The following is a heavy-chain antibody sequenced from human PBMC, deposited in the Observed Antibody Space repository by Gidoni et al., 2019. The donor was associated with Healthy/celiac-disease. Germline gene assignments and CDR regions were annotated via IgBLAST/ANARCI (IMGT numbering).Heavy chain of an antibody. J-gene: IGHJ4*02. CDR1: GFTFSSSG. Sequence: QVQLVESGGGVVQPGRSLRLSCAASGFTFSSSGMHWVRQAPGKGLEWVAVISYDGSNKYYADSVKGRFTISRDNSKNTLYLQMNSLRAEDTAVYYCAKDRGGVWGQGTLVTVSS. CDR2: ISYDGSNK. D-gene: IGHD3-10*01. V-gene: IGHV3-30*18. CDR3: AKDRGGV.